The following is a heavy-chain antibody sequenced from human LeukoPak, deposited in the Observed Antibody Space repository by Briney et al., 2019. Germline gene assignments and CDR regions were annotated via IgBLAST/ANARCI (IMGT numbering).Heavy chain of an antibody. CDR1: GYTFTSYG. V-gene: IGHV1-18*01. Sequence: ASVKVSCKASGYTFTSYGISWVRQAPGQGLEWMGWISAYNGNTNYAQKLHGRVTMTTDTSTSTAYMELRSLRSDDTAVYYCARDLGIAVAGTSGYWGQGTLVTVSS. J-gene: IGHJ4*02. CDR3: ARDLGIAVAGTSGY. CDR2: ISAYNGNT. D-gene: IGHD6-19*01.